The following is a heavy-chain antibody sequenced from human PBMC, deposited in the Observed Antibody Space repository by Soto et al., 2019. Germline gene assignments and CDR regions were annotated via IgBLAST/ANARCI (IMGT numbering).Heavy chain of an antibody. CDR3: GRGGSDSPMAPSY. CDR2: INPDGSDT. V-gene: IGHV3-74*01. Sequence: GGSLRLSCAASGFTFRRYWMHWVRQTPGKGLVWVSRINPDGSDTDYADSVKGRFTISRDNAKNTLFLQMDSLRAEDTAVFYCGRGGSDSPMAPSYWGQGTLVTVSS. J-gene: IGHJ4*02. CDR1: GFTFRRYW. D-gene: IGHD5-18*01.